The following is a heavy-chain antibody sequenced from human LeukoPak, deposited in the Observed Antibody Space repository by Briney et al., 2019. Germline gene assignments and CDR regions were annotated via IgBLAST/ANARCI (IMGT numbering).Heavy chain of an antibody. J-gene: IGHJ5*02. CDR3: ARDRAYYYDSSGYYNNWFDP. Sequence: ASVKVSCKASGYTFTSYGISWVRQAPGQGLEWMGWISAYNGNTNYAQKLQGRVTMTTDTSTSTAYMELRSLRSDDTAVYYCARDRAYYYDSSGYYNNWFDPWGQGTLVTVPS. CDR1: GYTFTSYG. CDR2: ISAYNGNT. D-gene: IGHD3-22*01. V-gene: IGHV1-18*01.